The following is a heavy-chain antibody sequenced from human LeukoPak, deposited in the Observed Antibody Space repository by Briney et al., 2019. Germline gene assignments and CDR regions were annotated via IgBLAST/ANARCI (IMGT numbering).Heavy chain of an antibody. Sequence: GGSLRLSCAASGFTVSSNYMSWVRQAPGKGLEWVANIKQDGSEKYYVDSVKGRFTISRDNAKDSLYLQMNSLRAEDTAMYYCVKPITISGATDAFDIWGQGTMVTVSS. CDR3: VKPITISGATDAFDI. CDR1: GFTVSSNY. J-gene: IGHJ3*02. CDR2: IKQDGSEK. V-gene: IGHV3-7*01. D-gene: IGHD3-3*01.